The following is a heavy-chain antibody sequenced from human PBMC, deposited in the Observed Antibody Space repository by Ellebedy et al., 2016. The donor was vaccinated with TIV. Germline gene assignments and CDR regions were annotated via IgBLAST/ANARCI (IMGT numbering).Heavy chain of an antibody. CDR2: IRSKAYGGTT. CDR3: TRIIDVSTTPYWYFDL. J-gene: IGHJ2*01. D-gene: IGHD5/OR15-5a*01. Sequence: GESLKISCTVSGFTFGNFAMSWFRQAPGKGLEWVGFIRSKAYGGTTEYAASVKGRFTISRDDSKSIAYLQMNSLKTEDTAVYSCTRIIDVSTTPYWYFDLWGRGTLVTVSS. CDR1: GFTFGNFA. V-gene: IGHV3-49*03.